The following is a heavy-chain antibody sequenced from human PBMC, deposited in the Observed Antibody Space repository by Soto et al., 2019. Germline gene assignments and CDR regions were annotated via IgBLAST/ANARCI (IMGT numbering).Heavy chain of an antibody. CDR1: GFSLSKARMG. CDR2: IFWNDER. Sequence: QVTLKESGPVLVKPTETLTLTCTVSGFSLSKARMGVSWIRQPPGKALEWLAHIFWNDERSYNTSLKSRLTTSRDTSKIQVVLTMTNVDPVDTGTYFCARALREGLPIYYFDSWGQGTLVTVSS. CDR3: ARALREGLPIYYFDS. D-gene: IGHD1-26*01. V-gene: IGHV2-26*01. J-gene: IGHJ4*02.